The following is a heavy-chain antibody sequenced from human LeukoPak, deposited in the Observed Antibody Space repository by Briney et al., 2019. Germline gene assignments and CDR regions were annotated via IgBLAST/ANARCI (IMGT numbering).Heavy chain of an antibody. J-gene: IGHJ5*02. D-gene: IGHD4-17*01. V-gene: IGHV3-7*01. Sequence: PGGSLRLSCAASGFTFSSYWMSWVRQAPGKGLEWVANIKQDGSEKYYVDSVKGRFTISRDNAKNSLYLQMNSLRAEDTAVYYCARYGDYPFNWFDPWGQGTPVTVSS. CDR1: GFTFSSYW. CDR3: ARYGDYPFNWFDP. CDR2: IKQDGSEK.